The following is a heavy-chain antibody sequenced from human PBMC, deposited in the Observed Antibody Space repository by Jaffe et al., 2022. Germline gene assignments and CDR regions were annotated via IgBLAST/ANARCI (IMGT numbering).Heavy chain of an antibody. D-gene: IGHD2-21*02. V-gene: IGHV4-38-2*01. J-gene: IGHJ4*02. Sequence: QVQLQESGPGLVKPSETLSLTCAVSGYSISSGYYWGWIRQPPGKGLEWIGSIYHSGSTYYNPSLKSRVTISVDTSKNQFSLKLSSVTAADTAVYYCASRDNCGGDCYHFDYWGQGTLVTVSS. CDR2: IYHSGST. CDR3: ASRDNCGGDCYHFDY. CDR1: GYSISSGYY.